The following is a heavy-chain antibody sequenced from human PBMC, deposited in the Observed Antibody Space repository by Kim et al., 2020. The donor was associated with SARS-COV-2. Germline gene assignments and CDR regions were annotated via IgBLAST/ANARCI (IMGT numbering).Heavy chain of an antibody. CDR2: ISGSGGST. V-gene: IGHV3-23*01. CDR3: AKRGYGDSTLYYYGMDV. Sequence: GGSLRLSCAASGFTFSSYAMSWVRQAPGKGLEWVSAISGSGGSTYHADSVKGRFTISRDNSKNTLYLQMNSRRAEDTAVYYCAKRGYGDSTLYYYGMDVWGQGTTVTVSS. J-gene: IGHJ6*02. D-gene: IGHD4-17*01. CDR1: GFTFSSYA.